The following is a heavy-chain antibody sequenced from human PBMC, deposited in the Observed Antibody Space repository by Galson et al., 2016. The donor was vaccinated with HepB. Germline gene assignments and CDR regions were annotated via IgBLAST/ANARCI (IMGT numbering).Heavy chain of an antibody. CDR2: TYYSGRT. D-gene: IGHD6-6*01. Sequence: TLSLTCTVSGGSISSGADYWSWIRHHPVKGLEWIGYTYYSGRTSYNPSLKSRITMSVDRSKNQFSLRLTSVTVADAAGYYCARGRGKYGSSAGVDFWGQGLLVSVSS. CDR3: ARGRGKYGSSAGVDF. V-gene: IGHV4-31*03. CDR1: GGSISSGADY. J-gene: IGHJ4*02.